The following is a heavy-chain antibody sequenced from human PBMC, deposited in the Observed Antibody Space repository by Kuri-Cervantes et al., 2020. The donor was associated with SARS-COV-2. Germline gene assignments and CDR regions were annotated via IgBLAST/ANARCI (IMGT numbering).Heavy chain of an antibody. CDR3: QSLGGVIVQN. Sequence: GGSLRLSCEATGFTFSSYAMHWIRQAPGKGLEWVAVISYDGSNKYYADSVKGRFTISRDNSKNTLYLQMNSLRAEDTAVYYCQSLGGVIVQNWGQGTLVTVSS. V-gene: IGHV3-30-3*01. CDR1: GFTFSSYA. J-gene: IGHJ4*02. D-gene: IGHD3-16*02. CDR2: ISYDGSNK.